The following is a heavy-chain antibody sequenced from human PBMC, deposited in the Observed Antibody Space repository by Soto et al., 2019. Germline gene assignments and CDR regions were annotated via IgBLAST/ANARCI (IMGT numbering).Heavy chain of an antibody. J-gene: IGHJ4*02. D-gene: IGHD2-2*01. CDR3: TTGGAYAPN. CDR1: GVTFSNAW. V-gene: IGHV3-15*01. Sequence: PGGSLRLCCTASGVTFSNAWMSWVRQAPGKGLEWVGRIKSKTDGGTTDCAAPVKGRFAISRDDSKNTLSLQMNSLKIEDTAVYYCTTGGAYAPNWGQGTLVTVSS. CDR2: IKSKTDGGTT.